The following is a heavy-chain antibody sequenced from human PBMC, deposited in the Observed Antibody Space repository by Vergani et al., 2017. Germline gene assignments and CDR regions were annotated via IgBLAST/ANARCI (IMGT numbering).Heavy chain of an antibody. J-gene: IGHJ4*02. CDR2: IYSGGST. CDR3: ARGRGYGYNYDYFDY. D-gene: IGHD5-24*01. V-gene: IGHV3-66*02. CDR1: GFTVSSNY. Sequence: EVQLVESGGGLVQPGGSLRLSCAASGFTVSSNYMSWVRQAPGKGLEWVSVIYSGGSTYYADSVKGRFTISRDNSKNTLYLQMNSLRAEDTAVYYCARGRGYGYNYDYFDYWGQGTLVTVSS.